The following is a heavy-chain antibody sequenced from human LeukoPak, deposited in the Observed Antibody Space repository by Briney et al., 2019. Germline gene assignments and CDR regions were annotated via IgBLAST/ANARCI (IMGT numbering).Heavy chain of an antibody. Sequence: GGSLRLSCTASGFTFRDYEMNWVRRAPGKGLEWVSYISSSGSTIYYADSVKGRFTSSRDNSKNTLYLQMNSLRAEDTAMYYCTKAPPGKFDPWGQGTLVTVSS. CDR1: GFTFRDYE. CDR3: TKAPPGKFDP. V-gene: IGHV3-48*03. D-gene: IGHD3-10*01. J-gene: IGHJ5*02. CDR2: ISSSGSTI.